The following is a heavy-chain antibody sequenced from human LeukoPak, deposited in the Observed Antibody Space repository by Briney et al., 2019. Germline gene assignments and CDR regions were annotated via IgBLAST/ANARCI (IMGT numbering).Heavy chain of an antibody. CDR2: IYPGDSDT. CDR3: ARPVAGPAFDY. Sequence: GESLNISWKASGYSFTTYWIGWVRQLPGKGLEWMGIIYPGDSDTRYSTSFQGQVTISADKSISTAYLQWSSLKDSDTAMYYCARPVAGPAFDYWGQGTLVTVSS. D-gene: IGHD6-19*01. V-gene: IGHV5-51*01. CDR1: GYSFTTYW. J-gene: IGHJ4*02.